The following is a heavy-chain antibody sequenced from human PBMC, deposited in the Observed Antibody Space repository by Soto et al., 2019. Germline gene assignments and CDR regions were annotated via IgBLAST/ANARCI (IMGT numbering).Heavy chain of an antibody. V-gene: IGHV3-11*06. CDR2: INPTGSYT. Sequence: PWWSLRLSCAASGFTFSDHYMSWIRQAPGKGLEWISYINPTGSYTHYADSVRGRFIISRDNADNSLYLQMNSLGAEDTALYYCARGHHSMDVWGQGATVTVSS. CDR1: GFTFSDHY. J-gene: IGHJ6*02. CDR3: ARGHHSMDV.